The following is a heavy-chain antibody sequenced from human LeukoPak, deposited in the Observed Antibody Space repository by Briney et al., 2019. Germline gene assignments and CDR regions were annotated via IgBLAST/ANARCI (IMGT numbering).Heavy chain of an antibody. CDR1: GGSFSGYY. J-gene: IGHJ4*02. V-gene: IGHV4-34*01. Sequence: SETLSLTCAVYGGSFSGYYWSWIRQPPGKGLEWIGEINHSGSTNYNPSLKSRVTISVDTSKNQFSLKLSSVTAADTAVYYCARTLWSGLCDYWGQGTLVTVSS. CDR2: INHSGST. D-gene: IGHD3-3*01. CDR3: ARTLWSGLCDY.